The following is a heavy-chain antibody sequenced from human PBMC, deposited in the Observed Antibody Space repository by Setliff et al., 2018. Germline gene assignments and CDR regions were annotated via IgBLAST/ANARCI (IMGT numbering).Heavy chain of an antibody. V-gene: IGHV1-69*06. CDR3: ARDRGYCSSTACYPYIPGLDV. CDR2: IIPLFETT. J-gene: IGHJ3*01. Sequence: SVKVSCKASGGIFNSFSITWVRQAPGQGLEWMGRIIPLFETTNYVEKFQGRVTITADKSTSTAYMELSRLTSEDTAVYYCARDRGYCSSTACYPYIPGLDVWGQGTMVTVSS. D-gene: IGHD2-2*01. CDR1: GGIFNSFS.